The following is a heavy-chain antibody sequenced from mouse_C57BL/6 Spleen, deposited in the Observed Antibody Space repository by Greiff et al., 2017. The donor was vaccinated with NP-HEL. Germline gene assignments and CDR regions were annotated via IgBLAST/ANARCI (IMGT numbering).Heavy chain of an antibody. V-gene: IGHV1-26*01. D-gene: IGHD1-1*01. CDR2: INPNNGGT. J-gene: IGHJ1*03. Sequence: EVQLQQSGPELVKPGASVKISCKASGYTFTDYYMNWVKQSHGKSLEWIGDINPNNGGTSYNQKFKGKATLTVDKSSSTAYMELRSLTSEDSAVYYCARGPIYYYGSSYRYFDVWGTGTTVTVSS. CDR1: GYTFTDYY. CDR3: ARGPIYYYGSSYRYFDV.